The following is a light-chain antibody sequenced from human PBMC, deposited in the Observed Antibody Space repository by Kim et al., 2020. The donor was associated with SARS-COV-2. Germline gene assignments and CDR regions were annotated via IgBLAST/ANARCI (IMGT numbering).Light chain of an antibody. V-gene: IGLV3-21*04. J-gene: IGLJ3*02. CDR2: YDS. CDR3: QVWDSSSDHRV. Sequence: PGKTARVTRGGNNIGSKSVHWYQQKPGQAPVLVIYYDSDRPSGIPERFSGSNSGNTATLTISRVEAGDEADYYCQVWDSSSDHRVFGGGTKLTVL. CDR1: NIGSKS.